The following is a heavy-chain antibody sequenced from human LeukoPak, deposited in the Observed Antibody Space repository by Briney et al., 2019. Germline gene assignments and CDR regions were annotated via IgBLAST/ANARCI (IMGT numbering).Heavy chain of an antibody. Sequence: SETLSLTCTVSGGSISSGSYYWSWIRQPAGKGLVWIGRIYTSGSTNYNPSLKSRVTISVDTSKNQFSLKLSSVTAADTAVYYCARASEYSYGVDYWGQGTLVTVSS. CDR1: GGSISSGSYY. V-gene: IGHV4-61*02. D-gene: IGHD5-18*01. CDR2: IYTSGST. J-gene: IGHJ4*02. CDR3: ARASEYSYGVDY.